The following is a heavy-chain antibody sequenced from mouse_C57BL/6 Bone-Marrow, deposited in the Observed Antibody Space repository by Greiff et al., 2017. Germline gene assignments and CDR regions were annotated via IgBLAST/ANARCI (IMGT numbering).Heavy chain of an antibody. J-gene: IGHJ4*01. V-gene: IGHV2-2*01. D-gene: IGHD2-2*01. CDR2: IWSGGST. Sequence: VKLMESGPGLVQPSQSLSITCTVSGFSLTSYGVHWVRQSPGKGLEWLGVIWSGGSTDYNAAFISRLSISKDNSKSQVFFKMNSLQADDTAIYYCARKNYGYDNYYAMDYWGQGTSVTVSS. CDR3: ARKNYGYDNYYAMDY. CDR1: GFSLTSYG.